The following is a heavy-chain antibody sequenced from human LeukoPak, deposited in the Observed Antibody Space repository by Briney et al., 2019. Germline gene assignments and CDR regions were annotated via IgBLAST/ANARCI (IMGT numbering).Heavy chain of an antibody. D-gene: IGHD4-17*01. CDR1: GYSFTSYW. CDR3: ARLTVTTQSSFDP. Sequence: GESLKISCKGSGYSFTSYWTGWLGRWPGKGLEWLGSIYPGDSDTRYSPSFQGQVTISADKSISTAYLQWSSLKASDTAMYYCARLTVTTQSSFDPWGQGTLVTVSS. J-gene: IGHJ5*02. CDR2: IYPGDSDT. V-gene: IGHV5-51*02.